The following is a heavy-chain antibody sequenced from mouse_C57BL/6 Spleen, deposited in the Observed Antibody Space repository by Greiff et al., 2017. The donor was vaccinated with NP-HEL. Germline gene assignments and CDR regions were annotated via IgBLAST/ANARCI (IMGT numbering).Heavy chain of an antibody. Sequence: EVKLMESGGDLVKPGGSLKLSCAASGFTFSSYGMSWVRQTPDKRLEWVATISSGGSYTYYPDSVKGRFTISRDNAKNTLYLQMSSLKSEDTAMYYCARHEITTVVAGNAMDYWGQGTSVTVSS. CDR3: ARHEITTVVAGNAMDY. CDR2: ISSGGSYT. CDR1: GFTFSSYG. V-gene: IGHV5-6*01. J-gene: IGHJ4*01. D-gene: IGHD1-1*01.